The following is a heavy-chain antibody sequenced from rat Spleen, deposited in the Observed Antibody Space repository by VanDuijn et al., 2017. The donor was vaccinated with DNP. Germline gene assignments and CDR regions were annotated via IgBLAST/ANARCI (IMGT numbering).Heavy chain of an antibody. Sequence: EVQLVESGGGLVQPGRSLKLSCAASGFTFSDYYMAWVRQAPTKGLEWVAYISYDGGRNHYGDSVKGRFAISRDNAKSTLYLQMNSLRSEDMATYYCARWEAAFDYWGQGVMVTVSS. CDR1: GFTFSDYY. D-gene: IGHD1-2*01. V-gene: IGHV5-22*01. CDR3: ARWEAAFDY. CDR2: ISYDGGRN. J-gene: IGHJ2*01.